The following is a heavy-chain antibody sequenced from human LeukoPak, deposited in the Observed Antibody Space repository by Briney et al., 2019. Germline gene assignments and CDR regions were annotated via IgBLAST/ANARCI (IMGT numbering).Heavy chain of an antibody. Sequence: SETLSLTCTVSGGSISSYYWSWIRQPPGKGLEWIGYIYYSGSTNYNPSLKSRVTISVDTSKNQFSLKLSSVTAADTAVYYCARDNIAAALDYWGQGTLVTVSS. CDR1: GGSISSYY. V-gene: IGHV4-59*01. CDR2: IYYSGST. J-gene: IGHJ4*02. CDR3: ARDNIAAALDY. D-gene: IGHD6-25*01.